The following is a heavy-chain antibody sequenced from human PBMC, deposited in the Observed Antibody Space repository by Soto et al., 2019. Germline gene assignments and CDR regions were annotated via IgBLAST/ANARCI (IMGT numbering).Heavy chain of an antibody. CDR1: EFTFSRYW. D-gene: IGHD6-19*01. J-gene: IGHJ3*02. Sequence: GGSLRLSCAASEFTFSRYWMDWVRQAPRKGLEWVATIKHDGSEKYYVDSVKGRFIISRDNAKNSVFLQMNGLRVEDTAVYFCARAMGTDGWSNHPFDIWGQGKMVPVSS. CDR2: IKHDGSEK. V-gene: IGHV3-7*04. CDR3: ARAMGTDGWSNHPFDI.